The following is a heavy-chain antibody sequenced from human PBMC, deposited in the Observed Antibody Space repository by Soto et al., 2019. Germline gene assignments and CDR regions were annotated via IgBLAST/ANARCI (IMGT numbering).Heavy chain of an antibody. D-gene: IGHD3-16*01. CDR3: ANSLSAITGAS. V-gene: IGHV3-7*05. CDR1: GCTFISYW. CDR2: IKQDGSEI. Sequence: GGSLRLSCAASGCTFISYWMSWVRQGPWKGPEWVANIKQDGSEIYYVDSVKGRFTISRDNAKSSLYLQMTSLRAEDTAVYHCANSLSAITGASWGQGTLVTVSS. J-gene: IGHJ5*02.